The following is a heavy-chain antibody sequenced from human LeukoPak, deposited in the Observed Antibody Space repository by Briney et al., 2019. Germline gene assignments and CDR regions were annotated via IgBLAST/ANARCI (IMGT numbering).Heavy chain of an antibody. CDR3: VFIGTGVRGVPGPY. V-gene: IGHV1-69*13. J-gene: IGHJ4*02. D-gene: IGHD3-10*01. Sequence: SVKVSCKASGGTFSSYAISWVRQAPGQGLEWMGGIIPIFGTANYAQKFQGRVTITADESTSTAYMELSSLRSEDTAVYYCVFIGTGVRGVPGPYWGQGTLVTVSS. CDR1: GGTFSSYA. CDR2: IIPIFGTA.